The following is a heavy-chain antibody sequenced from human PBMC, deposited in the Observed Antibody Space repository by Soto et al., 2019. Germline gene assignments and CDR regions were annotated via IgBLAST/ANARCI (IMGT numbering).Heavy chain of an antibody. CDR1: GYTFTSYG. J-gene: IGHJ4*02. CDR2: INPGNGNT. CDR3: ARGGHFDSSNYLAY. D-gene: IGHD3-22*01. Sequence: ASVKVSCKXSGYTFTSYGINWVRQAPGRGLEWMGWINPGNGNTKYSQQFQGRVIIDRDTSASTAYMELSSLRSEDTAVYYCARGGHFDSSNYLAYWGLGTLVTVSS. V-gene: IGHV1-3*01.